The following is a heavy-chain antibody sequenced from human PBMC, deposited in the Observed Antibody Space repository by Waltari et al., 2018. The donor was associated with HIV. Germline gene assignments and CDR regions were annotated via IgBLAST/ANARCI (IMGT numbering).Heavy chain of an antibody. CDR1: GSPFSSYS. V-gene: IGHV3-48*04. CDR2: ISSSSSTI. Sequence: EVQLVESGGGLVQPGGSLRLACAASGSPFSSYSMNWVRQAPGKGLEWVSYISSSSSTIYYADSVKGRFTISRDNAKNSLYLQMNSLRAEDTAVYYCARDDYGMDVWGQGTTVTVSS. J-gene: IGHJ6*02. CDR3: ARDDYGMDV.